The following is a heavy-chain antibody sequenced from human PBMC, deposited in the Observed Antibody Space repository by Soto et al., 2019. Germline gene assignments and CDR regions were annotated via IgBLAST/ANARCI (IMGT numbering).Heavy chain of an antibody. V-gene: IGHV4-59*01. CDR3: ARSPKGYYYDSSGYLDY. Sequence: PSETLSLTCTVSGGSISSYYWSWIRQPPGKGLEWIGYIYYSGSTNYNPSLKSRVTISVDTSKNQFSLKLSSVTAADTAVYYCARSPKGYYYDSSGYLDYWGQGTLVTVSS. J-gene: IGHJ4*02. D-gene: IGHD3-22*01. CDR2: IYYSGST. CDR1: GGSISSYY.